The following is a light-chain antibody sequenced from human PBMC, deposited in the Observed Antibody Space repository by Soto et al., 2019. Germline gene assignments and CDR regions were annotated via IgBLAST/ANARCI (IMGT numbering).Light chain of an antibody. J-gene: IGLJ3*02. CDR2: LTT. Sequence: QTVVTQEPSLTVSPGGTVTLTCASSAGEVTGGYYANWFQQKPGQPPRALIYLTTNKHSWTPARFSGSLLGGKAALTLSGVQPEDEADYYCLLFYGGAWVFGGGIKLTVL. CDR1: AGEVTGGYY. V-gene: IGLV7-43*01. CDR3: LLFYGGAWV.